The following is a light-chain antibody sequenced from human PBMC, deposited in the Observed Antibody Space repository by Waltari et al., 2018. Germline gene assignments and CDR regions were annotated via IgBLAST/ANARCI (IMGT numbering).Light chain of an antibody. CDR3: QQSKIWPA. J-gene: IGKJ1*01. CDR1: QGINSV. Sequence: RASQGINSVLAGYQHKPGQAPRLLIYGASTRAAGVPARFSGSGSGTEFTLTISSLQSEDFGVYYCQQSKIWPAFGQGTKVEIK. CDR2: GAS. V-gene: IGKV3-15*01.